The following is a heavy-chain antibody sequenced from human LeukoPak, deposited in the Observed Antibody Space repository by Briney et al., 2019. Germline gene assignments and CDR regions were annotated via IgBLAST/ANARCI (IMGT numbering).Heavy chain of an antibody. CDR2: IDTDGRST. J-gene: IGHJ4*02. CDR3: VRDVWGDRDSYFDY. Sequence: GGSLRLSCAASGFTFSSYWMHWVRQAPGKGLVGVSRIDTDGRSTSYPDSVKGRFTVSRDNAKNTLYLQMNSLRAEDTAVYYCVRDVWGDRDSYFDYWGQGALVTVSS. CDR1: GFTFSSYW. V-gene: IGHV3-74*01. D-gene: IGHD2-21*01.